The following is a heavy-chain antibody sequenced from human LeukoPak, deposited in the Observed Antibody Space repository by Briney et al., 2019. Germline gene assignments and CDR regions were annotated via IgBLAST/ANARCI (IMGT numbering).Heavy chain of an antibody. CDR3: ARGFDCSSTSCSCMDV. Sequence: GGSLRLSCVASGFPFGDYYMSWLRQAPGEGLDWVAYISGRGSDIYYADSVKGRFTISRDNARDSLHLQMNSLRAEDTAVYYCARGFDCSSTSCSCMDVWGQGTTVTVSS. CDR1: GFPFGDYY. J-gene: IGHJ6*02. D-gene: IGHD2-2*01. CDR2: ISGRGSDI. V-gene: IGHV3-11*01.